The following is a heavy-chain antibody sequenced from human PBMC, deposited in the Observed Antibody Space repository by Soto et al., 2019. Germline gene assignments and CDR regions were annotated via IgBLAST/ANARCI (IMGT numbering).Heavy chain of an antibody. Sequence: ASVKVSCKASGGTFSSYAISWVRQAPGQGLEWMGGIIPIFGTANYAQKFQGRVTITADESTSTAYMELSSLRSEDTAVYYCARVTTERNYDFWSGYQDVWGQGTTVTVSS. J-gene: IGHJ6*02. D-gene: IGHD3-3*01. V-gene: IGHV1-69*13. CDR1: GGTFSSYA. CDR2: IIPIFGTA. CDR3: ARVTTERNYDFWSGYQDV.